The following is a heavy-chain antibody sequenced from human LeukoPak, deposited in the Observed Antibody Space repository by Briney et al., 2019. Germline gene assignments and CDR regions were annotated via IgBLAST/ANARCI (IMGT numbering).Heavy chain of an antibody. CDR2: INAGNGNT. Sequence: ASVKVSCKASGYTFTSYAMHWVRQAPGQGLEWMGWINAGNGNTKYSQKFQGRVTITRDTSASTAYMELSSLRSEDTAVYYCARALTTVTTGYYYYYGMDVWGRGTTVTVSS. CDR3: ARALTTVTTGYYYYYGMDV. V-gene: IGHV1-3*01. J-gene: IGHJ6*02. D-gene: IGHD4-17*01. CDR1: GYTFTSYA.